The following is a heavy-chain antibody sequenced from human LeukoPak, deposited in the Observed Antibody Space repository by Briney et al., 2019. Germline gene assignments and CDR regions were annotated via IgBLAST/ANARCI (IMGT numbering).Heavy chain of an antibody. CDR3: ARAVREVQWLVSGPFDY. Sequence: PSETLSHTCTVSGGSISSYYWSWIRQPPGKGLEWIGYIYYSGSTNYNPSLKSRVTISVDTSKNQFSLKLSSVTAADTAVYYCARAVREVQWLVSGPFDYWGQGTLVTVSS. D-gene: IGHD6-19*01. V-gene: IGHV4-59*01. CDR2: IYYSGST. CDR1: GGSISSYY. J-gene: IGHJ4*02.